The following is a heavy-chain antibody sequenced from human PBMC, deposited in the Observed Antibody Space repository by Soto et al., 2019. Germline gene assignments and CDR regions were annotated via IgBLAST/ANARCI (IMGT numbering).Heavy chain of an antibody. V-gene: IGHV1-2*02. Sequence: ASVKVSCTAAGYRFTVYYIPWKRQAPGQGFEWMGWINPSSGGTNFAQKFQGRVTVTSDTSISTAYMELTRLRYDDTATSYCARDLVGLGDRFDTWGQGSRVTVSS. J-gene: IGHJ4*02. CDR1: GYRFTVYY. D-gene: IGHD2-21*02. CDR2: INPSSGGT. CDR3: ARDLVGLGDRFDT.